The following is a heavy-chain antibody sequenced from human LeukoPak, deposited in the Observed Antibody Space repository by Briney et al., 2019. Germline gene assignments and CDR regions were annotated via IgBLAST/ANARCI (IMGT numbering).Heavy chain of an antibody. Sequence: SETLSLTCAVYGGSFSGYYWSWIRQPPGKGLEWIGEINHSGSTNYNPSLKSRVTISVDTSKNQFSLKLSSVAAADTAVYYCARGEPHYYYDSSGYYYPWGQGTLVTVSS. CDR3: ARGEPHYYYDSSGYYYP. CDR2: INHSGST. J-gene: IGHJ5*02. D-gene: IGHD3-22*01. V-gene: IGHV4-34*01. CDR1: GGSFSGYY.